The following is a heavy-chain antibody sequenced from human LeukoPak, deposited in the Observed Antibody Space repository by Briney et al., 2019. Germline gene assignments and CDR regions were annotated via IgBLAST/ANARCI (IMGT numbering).Heavy chain of an antibody. CDR3: ARRHYDRTGYYYVD. V-gene: IGHV3-33*01. D-gene: IGHD3-22*01. Sequence: GRSLRLSCAASGFTFSSYGMHWVRQAPGKGLEWVAVIWYDGSNKYYADSVKGRFTISRDSFKNTLYLQMSSLRAEDTAVYFCARRHYDRTGYYYVDWGQGTLVTVSS. J-gene: IGHJ4*02. CDR1: GFTFSSYG. CDR2: IWYDGSNK.